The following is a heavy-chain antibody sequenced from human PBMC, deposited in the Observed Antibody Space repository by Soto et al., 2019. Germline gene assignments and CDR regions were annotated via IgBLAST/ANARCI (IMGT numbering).Heavy chain of an antibody. D-gene: IGHD6-19*01. CDR3: AREKITVAPRRYFDY. Sequence: SETLSLTCTVSGGSVSSGSYYWNWVRQPPGKGLQWIGYTHHSGSTNYNPSLQSRVTISVDTSKNQFSLRLSSVTAADTAVYYCAREKITVAPRRYFDYWGQGNMVTVSS. CDR2: THHSGST. J-gene: IGHJ4*02. V-gene: IGHV4-61*01. CDR1: GGSVSSGSYY.